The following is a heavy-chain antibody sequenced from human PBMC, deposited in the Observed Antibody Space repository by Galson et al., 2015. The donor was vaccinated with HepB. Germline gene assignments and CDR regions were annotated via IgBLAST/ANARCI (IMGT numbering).Heavy chain of an antibody. Sequence: SLRLSCAASGFNFNEFNMDWVRQAPGKGLEWVACIASSASYIYYADSVKGRFTISRDNRNNSLYLEMNDVRAEDTAVYYCARGPHLRATDLWFDPWGLGTLFTVSS. CDR2: IASSASYI. V-gene: IGHV3-21*06. J-gene: IGHJ5*02. CDR1: GFNFNEFN. CDR3: ARGPHLRATDLWFDP.